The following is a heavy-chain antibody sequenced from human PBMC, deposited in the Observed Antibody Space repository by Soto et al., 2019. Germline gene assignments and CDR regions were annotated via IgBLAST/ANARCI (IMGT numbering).Heavy chain of an antibody. V-gene: IGHV1-18*01. Sequence: ASVKVSCKASGYTFTNYGISWVRQAPGQGLEWMGWINTYNGNTNHAQKLQGRVTMTTDTSTSTAYMELRSLRSDDTAVYYCARGVGSGTYYNQYNWFDPWGQGTLVTVAS. CDR3: ARGVGSGTYYNQYNWFDP. CDR1: GYTFTNYG. J-gene: IGHJ5*02. CDR2: INTYNGNT. D-gene: IGHD3-10*01.